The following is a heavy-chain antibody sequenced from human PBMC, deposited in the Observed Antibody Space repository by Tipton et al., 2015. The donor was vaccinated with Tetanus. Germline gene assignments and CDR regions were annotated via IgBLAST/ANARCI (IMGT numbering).Heavy chain of an antibody. V-gene: IGHV4-30-2*01. CDR2: IYHSGSP. D-gene: IGHD3-16*01. CDR3: ARDHGITWGGMGYYYGMDV. J-gene: IGHJ6*02. CDR1: GGSITSGAYL. Sequence: TLSLTCAVSGGSITSGAYLWGWIRQPPGKGLEWIGYIYHSGSPYYNPSLKSRVTLSVDTSMNQVSLKLSSVTAADTAVYYCARDHGITWGGMGYYYGMDVWGQGTTVTVSS.